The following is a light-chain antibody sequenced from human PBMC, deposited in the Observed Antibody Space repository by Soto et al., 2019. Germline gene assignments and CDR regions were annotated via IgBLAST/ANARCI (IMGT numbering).Light chain of an antibody. CDR1: NYKY. Sequence: QSVLTQPRSVSGSPGQSVTISCNECNYKYVSWYQHHPGKAPTLMIYDVSKRPSGVPDRFSGSKSGNTASLTISGLQAEDEAEYYCCSYASSYTWVFGGGTKLTVL. CDR3: CSYASSYTWV. CDR2: DVS. J-gene: IGLJ3*02. V-gene: IGLV2-11*01.